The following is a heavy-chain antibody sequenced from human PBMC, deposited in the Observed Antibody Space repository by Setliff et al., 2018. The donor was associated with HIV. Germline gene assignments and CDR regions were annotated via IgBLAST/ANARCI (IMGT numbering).Heavy chain of an antibody. Sequence: SETLSLTCTVSGGSISSGGYYWSWIRQPAGKGLEWIGRISTSGSTNYNPSLKSLVTISVDTSKNQFSLRVRSVTAADTAVYYCARLGMTTVGIGDVFDIWGQGAMVTVS. J-gene: IGHJ3*02. CDR1: GGSISSGGYY. D-gene: IGHD4-17*01. CDR3: ARLGMTTVGIGDVFDI. CDR2: ISTSGST. V-gene: IGHV4-61*02.